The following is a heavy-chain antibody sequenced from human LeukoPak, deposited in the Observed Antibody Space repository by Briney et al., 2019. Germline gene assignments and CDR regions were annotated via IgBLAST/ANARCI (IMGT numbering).Heavy chain of an antibody. CDR3: ARERVYSSSQDYYYYYMDV. D-gene: IGHD6-6*01. Sequence: GGSLRLSCAASGFTASSNYMSWVRQAPGKGLEWVSVIYSGGSTYYADSVKGRFTISRDNSKNTLYLQMNSLRAEDTAVYYCARERVYSSSQDYYYYYMDVWGKGTTVTVSS. CDR2: IYSGGST. J-gene: IGHJ6*03. V-gene: IGHV3-53*01. CDR1: GFTASSNY.